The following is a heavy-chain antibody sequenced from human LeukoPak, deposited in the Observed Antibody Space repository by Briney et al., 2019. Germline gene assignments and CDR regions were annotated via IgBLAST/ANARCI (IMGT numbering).Heavy chain of an antibody. J-gene: IGHJ5*02. CDR3: ARGVQGTIAVAGTGWFDP. Sequence: PSETLSLTCAVYGGSFSGYYWSWIRQPPGKGLEWIGEINHSGSTNYNPSLKSRVTISVDTSKNQFPLKLSSVTAADTAVYYCARGVQGTIAVAGTGWFDPWGQGTLVTVSS. CDR2: INHSGST. D-gene: IGHD6-19*01. V-gene: IGHV4-34*01. CDR1: GGSFSGYY.